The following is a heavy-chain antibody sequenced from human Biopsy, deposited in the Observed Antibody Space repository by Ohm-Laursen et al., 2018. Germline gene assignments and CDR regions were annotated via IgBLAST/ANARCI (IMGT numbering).Heavy chain of an antibody. J-gene: IGHJ4*02. CDR3: ALGGGSYVNFDY. CDR1: GGSFSGYY. CDR2: IYTSGIT. V-gene: IGHV4-59*10. D-gene: IGHD1-26*01. Sequence: SETLSLTCAVYGGSFSGYYWSWIRQPAGKGLEWIGQIYTSGITNYNSSLKSRVTISADTSKNQFSLRLSSVTAADTAVYYCALGGGSYVNFDYWGQGTLVTVSS.